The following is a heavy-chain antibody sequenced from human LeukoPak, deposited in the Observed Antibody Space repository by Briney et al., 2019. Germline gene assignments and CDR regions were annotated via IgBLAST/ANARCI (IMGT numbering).Heavy chain of an antibody. J-gene: IGHJ4*02. Sequence: ASVKVSCKASGYTFIGYNMHWLRQAPGQGLEWMGWINPNNGDTKYAQKFQGRVTLTRDTPVNTAYMELSRLRSDDTAVYYCAREGGCGNFYYWGQGTLVTVSS. V-gene: IGHV1-2*02. CDR3: AREGGCGNFYY. CDR2: INPNNGDT. D-gene: IGHD1-1*01. CDR1: GYTFIGYN.